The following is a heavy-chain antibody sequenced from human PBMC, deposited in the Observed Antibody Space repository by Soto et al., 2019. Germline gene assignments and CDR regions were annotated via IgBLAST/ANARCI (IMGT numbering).Heavy chain of an antibody. CDR2: ISAYNGDT. D-gene: IGHD2-21*01. V-gene: IGHV1-18*01. CDR3: ASSPTNGGDSLFREVIR. Sequence: QAPGQGLEWMGWISAYNGDTNYAQKLQGRVTMTTDTSTSTAYMELRSLRSDDTAVYYCASSPTNGGDSLFREVIRWGPRPLV. J-gene: IGHJ4*02.